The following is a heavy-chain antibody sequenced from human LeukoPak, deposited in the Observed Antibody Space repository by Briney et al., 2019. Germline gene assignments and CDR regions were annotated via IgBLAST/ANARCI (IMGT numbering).Heavy chain of an antibody. D-gene: IGHD3-16*01. CDR2: IYYSGST. CDR1: GGSISSYY. Sequence: SETLSLTCTVSGGSISSYYWSWIRQPPGKGLEWIGYIYYSGSTNYNPSLKSRVTISVDTSKNQFSLKLSSVTAADTAVYYCARALLRLGYFDYWGQGTLVTVSS. V-gene: IGHV4-59*08. J-gene: IGHJ4*02. CDR3: ARALLRLGYFDY.